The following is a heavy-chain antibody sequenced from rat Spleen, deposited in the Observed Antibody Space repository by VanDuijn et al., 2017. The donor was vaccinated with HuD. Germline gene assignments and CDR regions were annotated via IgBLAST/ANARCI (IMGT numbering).Heavy chain of an antibody. CDR1: GFSLTSYN. CDR2: IWGNGNA. V-gene: IGHV2S61*01. D-gene: IGHD1-12*03. J-gene: IGHJ2*01. CDR3: ASQYYYDGYCRDY. Sequence: QVQLKEEGTGLVQPSETLSLTCTVSGFSLTSYNVHWVRQPPGKGLEWMGVIWGNGNANYNSALKSRLSISRDTSKSQVFLKMNNLQTEDTAMYFCASQYYYDGYCRDYWGQGVMVTVSS.